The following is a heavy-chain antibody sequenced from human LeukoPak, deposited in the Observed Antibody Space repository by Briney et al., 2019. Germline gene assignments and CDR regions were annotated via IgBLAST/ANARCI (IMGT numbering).Heavy chain of an antibody. Sequence: PGGSLRLSCAASGFTFSSYEMNWVRQAPGKGLEWVPYISSSGSTIYYADSVKGRFTISRDNAKNSLYLQMNSLRAEDTAVYYCAREKNSSSWAFDYWGQGTLVTVSS. V-gene: IGHV3-48*03. CDR2: ISSSGSTI. CDR1: GFTFSSYE. D-gene: IGHD6-13*01. CDR3: AREKNSSSWAFDY. J-gene: IGHJ4*02.